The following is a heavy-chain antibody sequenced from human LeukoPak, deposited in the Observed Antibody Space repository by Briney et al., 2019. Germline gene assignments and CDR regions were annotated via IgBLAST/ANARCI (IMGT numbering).Heavy chain of an antibody. CDR1: GYTFTSYG. J-gene: IGHJ4*02. Sequence: ASVKVSCKASGYTFTSYGISWVRQAPGQGLEWMGWISAYNGNTNYAQELQGRVTMTTDTSTSTAYMELRSLRSDDTAVYYCAVGYYDILTGYPTFDYWGQGTLVTVSS. V-gene: IGHV1-18*01. D-gene: IGHD3-9*01. CDR2: ISAYNGNT. CDR3: AVGYYDILTGYPTFDY.